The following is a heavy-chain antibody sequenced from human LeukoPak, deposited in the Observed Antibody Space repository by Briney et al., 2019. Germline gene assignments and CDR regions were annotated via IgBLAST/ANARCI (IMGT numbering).Heavy chain of an antibody. Sequence: SETLSLTCTVSGNSISSGDYYWSWIRQPAGKGLEWIGRIYTSGSTTYNPSLKSRVTISVDTSKNQFSLKLSSVTAADTAVYYCARGTLYSGWSYYFDYWGQGSQVTVSS. CDR2: IYTSGST. V-gene: IGHV4-61*02. CDR1: GNSISSGDYY. D-gene: IGHD6-19*01. J-gene: IGHJ4*02. CDR3: ARGTLYSGWSYYFDY.